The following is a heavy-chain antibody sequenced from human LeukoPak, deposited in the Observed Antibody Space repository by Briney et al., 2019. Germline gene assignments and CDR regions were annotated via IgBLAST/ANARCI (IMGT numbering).Heavy chain of an antibody. D-gene: IGHD5-18*01. CDR1: GFTFSSYS. CDR2: ISSSSSYI. CDR3: ARVMSYSYGSGDY. V-gene: IGHV3-21*01. J-gene: IGHJ4*02. Sequence: GALRLSCAASGFTFSSYSMNWVRQAPGKGLEWVSSISSSSSYIYYADSVKGRFTISRDNAKNSLYLQMNSLRAEDTAVYYCARVMSYSYGSGDYWGQGTLVTVSS.